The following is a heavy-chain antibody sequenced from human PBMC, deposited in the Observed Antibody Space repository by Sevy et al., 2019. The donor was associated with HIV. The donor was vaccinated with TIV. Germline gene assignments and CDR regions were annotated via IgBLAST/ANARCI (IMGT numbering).Heavy chain of an antibody. CDR3: ARPGSGWFEFDS. D-gene: IGHD6-19*01. CDR2: IGSTGPTI. J-gene: IGHJ4*02. Sequence: GGSLRLSCVASGFTFSRYSMNWVRQAPGKWLEWVSNIGSTGPTIYYADSVKGRFTISRDNAKNSLYLQMNSLREEDTAVYYCARPGSGWFEFDSWGQGTLVTVSS. V-gene: IGHV3-48*02. CDR1: GFTFSRYS.